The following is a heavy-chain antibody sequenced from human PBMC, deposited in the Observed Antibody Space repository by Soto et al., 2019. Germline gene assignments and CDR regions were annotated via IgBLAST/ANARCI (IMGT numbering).Heavy chain of an antibody. D-gene: IGHD3-22*01. Sequence: SETLSLTCAVFGGSISSGGYSWSWIRQPPGKGLEWIGYIYHSGSTYYNPSLKSRVTISVDRSKNQFSLKLSSVTAADTAVYYCARGKGHYHDSSGYYYLDNWGQGTLVTV. V-gene: IGHV4-30-2*01. J-gene: IGHJ4*02. CDR1: GGSISSGGYS. CDR2: IYHSGST. CDR3: ARGKGHYHDSSGYYYLDN.